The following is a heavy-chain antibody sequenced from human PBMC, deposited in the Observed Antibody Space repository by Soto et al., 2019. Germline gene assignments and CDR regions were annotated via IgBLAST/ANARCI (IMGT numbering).Heavy chain of an antibody. J-gene: IGHJ4*02. Sequence: QVQLVQSGAEVKKPGSSVKVACKASGGTFSSYVISWVRQAPGQGLECMGGIIPISGRANYAPNFQGRVSMTADESTTTVYMELSSLRSEDTAVYYCARGWNDFPHWGRGTLVTVSS. V-gene: IGHV1-69*01. CDR3: ARGWNDFPH. CDR1: GGTFSSYV. D-gene: IGHD1-1*01. CDR2: IIPISGRA.